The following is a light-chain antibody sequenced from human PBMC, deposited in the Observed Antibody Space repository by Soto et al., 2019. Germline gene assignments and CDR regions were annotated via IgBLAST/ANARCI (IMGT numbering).Light chain of an antibody. CDR1: NIGSKS. Sequence: SYELTQPPSVSVAPGKTARITCGGNNIGSKSVHWYQQKPGQAPVLVIYYDSDRPSGIPERFSGSNSGNTATLTISRVEGGDEADYYCQVWDSSSAVVFGGGTKLTVL. CDR3: QVWDSSSAVV. J-gene: IGLJ2*01. V-gene: IGLV3-21*04. CDR2: YDS.